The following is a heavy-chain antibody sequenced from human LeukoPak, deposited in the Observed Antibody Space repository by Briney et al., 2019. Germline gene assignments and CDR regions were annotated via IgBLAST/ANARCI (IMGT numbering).Heavy chain of an antibody. CDR1: GGSFSGYY. CDR2: INHSGST. V-gene: IGHV4-34*01. CDR3: ARGEVVVAASFDY. Sequence: SETLSLTCAVDGGSFSGYYWSWIRQPPGKGLEWIGEINHSGSTNYNPSLKSRVTISVDTSKNQFSLKLSSVTAADTAVYYCARGEVVVAASFDYWGQGTLVTVSS. D-gene: IGHD2-15*01. J-gene: IGHJ4*02.